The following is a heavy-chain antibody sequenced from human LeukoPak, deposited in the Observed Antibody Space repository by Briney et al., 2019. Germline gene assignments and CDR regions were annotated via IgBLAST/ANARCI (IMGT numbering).Heavy chain of an antibody. V-gene: IGHV4-61*01. D-gene: IGHD6-19*01. CDR3: ARDSIAVAGIDY. Sequence: SERRSLTCTVSGGSVSSGSYYWNWIRQPPGKGLEWIGYIYYSGSTNYNPSLKSRVTISVDTSKNQFSLKLSSVTAADTAVYYCARDSIAVAGIDYWGKGPLAPVSS. CDR1: GGSVSSGSYY. J-gene: IGHJ4*02. CDR2: IYYSGST.